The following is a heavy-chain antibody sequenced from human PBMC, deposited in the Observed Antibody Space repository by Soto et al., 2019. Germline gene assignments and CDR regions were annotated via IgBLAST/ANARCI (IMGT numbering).Heavy chain of an antibody. V-gene: IGHV3-15*01. CDR2: IKSKTDGGTT. CDR1: GFTFSNAW. D-gene: IGHD3-10*01. Sequence: GGSLRLSCAASGFTFSNAWMSWVRQAPGKGLEWVGRIKSKTDGGTTDYAAPVKGRFTISRDDSKNTLYLQMNSLKTEDTAVYYCTTDSLKGSGLFDYWGQGTLVTVSS. J-gene: IGHJ4*02. CDR3: TTDSLKGSGLFDY.